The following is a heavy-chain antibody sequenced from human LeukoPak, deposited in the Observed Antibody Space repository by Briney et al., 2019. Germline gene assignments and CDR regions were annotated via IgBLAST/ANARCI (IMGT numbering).Heavy chain of an antibody. J-gene: IGHJ4*02. CDR3: ARLTPTFWSGQFPDY. CDR2: IYTSEST. Sequence: SETLSLTCTVSGGSISDYYWSWIRQAAGKGLEWIGRIYTSESTKYNPSLKSRVTMSVNTSKNQFSLKLSSVTAADTAVYYCARLTPTFWSGQFPDYWGQGTLVTVSS. D-gene: IGHD3-3*01. CDR1: GGSISDYY. V-gene: IGHV4-4*07.